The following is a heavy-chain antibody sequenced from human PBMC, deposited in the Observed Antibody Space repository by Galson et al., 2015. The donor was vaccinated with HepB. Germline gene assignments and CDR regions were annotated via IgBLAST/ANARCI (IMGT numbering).Heavy chain of an antibody. J-gene: IGHJ5*02. CDR1: GFSLSTSGMC. V-gene: IGHV2-70*01. D-gene: IGHD6-13*01. CDR3: ARGVQQLVQGENWFDP. CDR2: IDWDDDK. Sequence: PSLVKPTQTLTLTCTFSGFSLSTSGMCVSWIRQPPGKALEWLALIDWDDDKYYSTSLKTRLTISKDTSKNQVVLTMTNMDPVDTATYYCARGVQQLVQGENWFDPWGQGTLVTVSS.